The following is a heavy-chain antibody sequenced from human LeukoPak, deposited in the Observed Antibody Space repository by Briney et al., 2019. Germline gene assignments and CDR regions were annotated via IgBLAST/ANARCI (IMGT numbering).Heavy chain of an antibody. D-gene: IGHD6-19*01. Sequence: ASVKVSCKASGYTFTSYYMHWVRQAPGQGLEWMGIINPGGGSTSYAQKFQGRVTMTRDTSISTAYMELSSLRSGDTAVYYCARVRAVAGRAEYFQHWGQGTLVTVSS. CDR1: GYTFTSYY. J-gene: IGHJ1*01. CDR3: ARVRAVAGRAEYFQH. V-gene: IGHV1-46*01. CDR2: INPGGGST.